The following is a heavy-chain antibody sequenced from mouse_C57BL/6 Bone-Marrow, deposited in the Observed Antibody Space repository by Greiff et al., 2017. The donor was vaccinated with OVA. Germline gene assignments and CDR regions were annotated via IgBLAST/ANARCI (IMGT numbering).Heavy chain of an antibody. CDR1: GYAFSSSW. Sequence: QVQLKQFGPELVKPGASVKISCKASGYAFSSSWMNWVKQRPGKGLEWIGRIYPGDGDTTYNGKFKGKATLTADKTSRKAYIQLRSLTSEDSAVYFCALNWVYAMDYWGQGTSVTVSS. V-gene: IGHV1-82*01. CDR2: IYPGDGDT. CDR3: ALNWVYAMDY. D-gene: IGHD4-1*01. J-gene: IGHJ4*01.